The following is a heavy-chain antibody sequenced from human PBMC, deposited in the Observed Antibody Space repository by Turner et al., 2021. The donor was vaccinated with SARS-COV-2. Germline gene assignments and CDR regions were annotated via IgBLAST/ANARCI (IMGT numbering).Heavy chain of an antibody. CDR2: VYYGGST. D-gene: IGHD3-22*01. CDR1: GGSLSSSRYY. CDR3: ARLPYYYDSSGPIDY. V-gene: IGHV4-39*01. Sequence: QLQLQESGPGLVKPSENLSLTRTVSGGSLSSSRYYWVWIRQPPGKGLEWIGTVYYGGSTYYNPSLKSRVTISVDTSKNQFSLKLSYVTAADTAVYYCARLPYYYDSSGPIDYWGQGTLVAVSS. J-gene: IGHJ4*02.